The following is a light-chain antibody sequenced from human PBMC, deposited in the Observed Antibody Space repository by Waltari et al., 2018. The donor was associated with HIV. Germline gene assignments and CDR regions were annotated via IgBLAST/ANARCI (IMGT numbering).Light chain of an antibody. V-gene: IGLV3-21*04. Sequence: SYVLTQPPSVSVAPGKTAMITCGGNNIGSKSVYWYQQKPGQAPVLVIYYDSDRSSGIPERCSGSTSGNTATLTISRVEAGDEADYCCQVWDSSSDHVVFGGGTKLTVL. CDR2: YDS. J-gene: IGLJ2*01. CDR3: QVWDSSSDHVV. CDR1: NIGSKS.